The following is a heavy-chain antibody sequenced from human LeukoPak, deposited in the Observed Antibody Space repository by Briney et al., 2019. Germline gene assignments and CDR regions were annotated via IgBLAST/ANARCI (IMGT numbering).Heavy chain of an antibody. D-gene: IGHD2/OR15-2a*01. CDR1: GFTVTSNY. CDR2: IYSGGST. Sequence: GWSLRLSCAASGFTVTSNYMSWVRQAPGKGLEWVSVIYSGGSTYYADSVKGRFTISRDNSKNTLYLQMNSLRAEDTAVYYCARVSILIVPYYSFDIWGQGTMVTVSS. V-gene: IGHV3-66*01. J-gene: IGHJ3*02. CDR3: ARVSILIVPYYSFDI.